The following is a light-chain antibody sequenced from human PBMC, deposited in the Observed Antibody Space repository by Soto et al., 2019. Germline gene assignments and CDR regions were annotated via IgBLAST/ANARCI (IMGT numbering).Light chain of an antibody. CDR2: DVS. J-gene: IGLJ3*02. CDR3: SSYTSGTRV. CDR1: SSDVGGYNY. Sequence: QSALTQPASVSGSPGQSITISCTGTSSDVGGYNYVSWYQQHPGKAPKLIIYDVSNRPSGVSNRFSGSKTRKTASLTISGLQDEDESDYYCSSYTSGTRVFGGGTKVTVL. V-gene: IGLV2-14*01.